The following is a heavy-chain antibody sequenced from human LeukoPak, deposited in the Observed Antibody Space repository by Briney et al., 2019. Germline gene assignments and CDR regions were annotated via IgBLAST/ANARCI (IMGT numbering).Heavy chain of an antibody. V-gene: IGHV3-21*01. J-gene: IGHJ5*02. CDR3: ARERLGCGGDCYSVAWFDP. CDR2: ISSSSSYI. Sequence: GGSLRLSCAASGFTFSSYSMNWVRQAPGKGLEWVSSISSSSSYIYYADSVKGRFTISRDNAKNSLYLQMNSLRAEDTAVYYCARERLGCGGDCYSVAWFDPWGQGTLVTVSS. D-gene: IGHD2-21*02. CDR1: GFTFSSYS.